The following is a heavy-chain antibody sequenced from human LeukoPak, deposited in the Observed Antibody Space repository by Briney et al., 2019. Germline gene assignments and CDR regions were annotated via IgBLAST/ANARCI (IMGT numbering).Heavy chain of an antibody. CDR2: IIPILGIA. Sequence: GASVKVSCKASGGTFSSYTISWVRQAPGQGLEWMGRIIPILGIANYAQKSQGRVTITADKSTSTAYMELSSLGSEDTAVYYCARDYTSYPSYYYYYMDVWGKGTTVTVSS. CDR1: GGTFSSYT. J-gene: IGHJ6*03. CDR3: ARDYTSYPSYYYYYMDV. D-gene: IGHD2-2*01. V-gene: IGHV1-69*04.